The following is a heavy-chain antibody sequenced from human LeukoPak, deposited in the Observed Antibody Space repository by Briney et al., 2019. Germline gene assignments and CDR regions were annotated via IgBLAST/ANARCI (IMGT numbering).Heavy chain of an antibody. CDR2: INPNSGAT. D-gene: IGHD6-13*01. V-gene: IGHV1-2*02. J-gene: IGHJ6*03. CDR3: ARIRSIAAAVNYYYYYMDV. CDR1: GYTFSGFY. Sequence: ASVKVSCKASGYTFSGFYIHWVRQAPGQGLEWMGWINPNSGATNFAKKFQGRVTMTRDTSISTAYMELSRLRSDDTAVYYCARIRSIAAAVNYYYYYMDVWGKGTTVTVSS.